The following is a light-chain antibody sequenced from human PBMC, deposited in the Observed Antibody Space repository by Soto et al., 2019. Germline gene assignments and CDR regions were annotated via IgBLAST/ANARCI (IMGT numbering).Light chain of an antibody. CDR3: QQYNRYPWT. V-gene: IGKV1-5*03. Sequence: IQLTQSPSTLSAFVGDRVTITCRASQSVRTWLAWYQQKPGKAPKILLYKVYNLESGVPSRFSGSGSDTEFTLTISSLQPDDFATYYCQQYNRYPWTVGQGTKVEI. J-gene: IGKJ1*01. CDR2: KVY. CDR1: QSVRTW.